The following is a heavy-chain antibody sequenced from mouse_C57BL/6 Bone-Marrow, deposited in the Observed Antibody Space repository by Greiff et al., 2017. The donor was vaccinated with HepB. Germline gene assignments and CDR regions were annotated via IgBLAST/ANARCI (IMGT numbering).Heavy chain of an antibody. D-gene: IGHD2-12*01. CDR1: GYTFTDYY. V-gene: IGHV1-19*01. CDR3: AREEGNYYTFYFDY. Sequence: VQLQQSGPVLVKPGASVKMSCKASGYTFTDYYMNWVKQSHGKSLEWIGVINPYNGGTSYNQKFKGKATLTVDKSSSTAYMELNSLTSEDSAVYYCAREEGNYYTFYFDYWGQGTTLTVAS. J-gene: IGHJ2*01. CDR2: INPYNGGT.